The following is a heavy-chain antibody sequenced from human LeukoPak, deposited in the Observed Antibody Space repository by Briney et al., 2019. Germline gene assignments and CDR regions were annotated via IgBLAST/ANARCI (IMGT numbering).Heavy chain of an antibody. D-gene: IGHD3-3*01. Sequence: GGSLRLSCAASGFTFSSYWMSWVRQAPGKGLEWVANIKQDGSEKYYVDSVKGRFTISRDNAKNSLYLQMNSLRAEDTAVYYCAKDRITIFGVVEEDAFDIWGQGTMVTVSS. CDR1: GFTFSSYW. CDR2: IKQDGSEK. V-gene: IGHV3-7*03. J-gene: IGHJ3*02. CDR3: AKDRITIFGVVEEDAFDI.